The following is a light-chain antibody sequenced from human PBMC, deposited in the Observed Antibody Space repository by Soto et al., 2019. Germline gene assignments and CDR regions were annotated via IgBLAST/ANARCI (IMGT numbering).Light chain of an antibody. CDR3: QQYGSSPRT. Sequence: DIVLTQSPATLSVSPGERATLSCRASQRVXGDFGWYHHKPGQAPRFLXYCTFNRATGIPGRLSGSGSGTDFTLTISRLEPEDFAVYYCQQYGSSPRTFGQGTKVDIK. CDR2: CTF. J-gene: IGKJ1*01. CDR1: QRVXGD. V-gene: IGKV3-20*01.